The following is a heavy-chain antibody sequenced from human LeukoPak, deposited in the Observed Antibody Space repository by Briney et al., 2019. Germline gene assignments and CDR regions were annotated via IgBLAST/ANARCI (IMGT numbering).Heavy chain of an antibody. CDR2: IYYSGST. J-gene: IGHJ3*02. Sequence: SETLSLTCTVSGDSISSYYWSWIRQHPGKGLEWIGYIYYSGSTYYNPSLKSRVTISVDTSKNQFSLKLSSVTAADTAVYYCARAKYDILTGYYSDAFDIWGQGTMVTVSS. D-gene: IGHD3-9*01. V-gene: IGHV4-59*06. CDR3: ARAKYDILTGYYSDAFDI. CDR1: GDSISSYY.